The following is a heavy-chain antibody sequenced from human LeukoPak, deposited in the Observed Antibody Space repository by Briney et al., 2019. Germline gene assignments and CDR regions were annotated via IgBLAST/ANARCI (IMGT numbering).Heavy chain of an antibody. V-gene: IGHV4-38-2*01. D-gene: IGHD2-15*01. CDR3: ARAHIVADAFDI. CDR1: EYSISSGYY. CDR2: IYYSGST. J-gene: IGHJ3*02. Sequence: SETLSLTCGVSEYSISSGYYWGWIRQPPGKGLEWIGYIYYSGSTNYNPSLKSRVTISVDTSKNQFSLKLSSVTAADTAVYYCARAHIVADAFDIWGQGTMVTVSS.